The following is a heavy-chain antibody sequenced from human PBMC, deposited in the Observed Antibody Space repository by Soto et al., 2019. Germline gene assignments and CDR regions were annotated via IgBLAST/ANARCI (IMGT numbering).Heavy chain of an antibody. CDR2: IYSSGST. J-gene: IGHJ4*02. D-gene: IGHD3-9*01. Sequence: SETLSLTCPVSGGSVSGYYWSWIRQPAGKGLEWIGRIYSSGSTNYNPSLKSRVTMSVDTSKNQFSLKLSSVTAADTAVYYCARETNYDILTGYYSGGLDYWGQGTLVTVSS. V-gene: IGHV4-4*07. CDR1: GGSVSGYY. CDR3: ARETNYDILTGYYSGGLDY.